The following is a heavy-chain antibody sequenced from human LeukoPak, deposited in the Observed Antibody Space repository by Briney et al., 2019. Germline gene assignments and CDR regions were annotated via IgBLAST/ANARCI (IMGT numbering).Heavy chain of an antibody. D-gene: IGHD3-22*01. CDR3: ATRYYDSSGYYPPSGYYYYMDV. J-gene: IGHJ6*03. V-gene: IGHV4-59*01. CDR1: GGSINSYY. CDR2: IYYSGST. Sequence: SETLSLTCTVSGGSINSYYWSWIRQPPGKGLEWIGYIYYSGSTNYNPSLKSRVTISVDTSKNQFSLRLSSVTAADTAVYYCATRYYDSSGYYPPSGYYYYMDVWGKGTTVTVSS.